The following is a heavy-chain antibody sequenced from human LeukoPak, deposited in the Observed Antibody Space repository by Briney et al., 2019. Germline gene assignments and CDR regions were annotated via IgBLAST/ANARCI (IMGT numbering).Heavy chain of an antibody. CDR2: IYYSGST. D-gene: IGHD3-9*01. J-gene: IGHJ4*02. CDR1: GGSISSYY. Sequence: SETLSLTCTVSGGSISSYYWSWIRQPPGKGLEWIGYIYYSGSTNHNPSLKSRVTISVDTSKNQFSLKVSSVTAADTAVYYCAQYYDILTGFPRWGQGTLVTVSS. CDR3: AQYYDILTGFPR. V-gene: IGHV4-59*01.